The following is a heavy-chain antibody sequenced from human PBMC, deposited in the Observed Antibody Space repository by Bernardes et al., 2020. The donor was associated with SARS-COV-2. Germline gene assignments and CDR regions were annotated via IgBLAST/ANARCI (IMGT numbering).Heavy chain of an antibody. CDR2: MNPNSGGT. V-gene: IGHV1-2*02. CDR1: GYTFIGYY. D-gene: IGHD1-1*01. CDR3: ARGHDTWTDVYYSYYNGMDV. J-gene: IGHJ6*02. Sequence: ASVKVSCKASGYTFIGYYIHWVRQAPGLGLEWMGWMNPNSGGTNCAQKFHGRVTMTRDTSITTAYIELNSLMSDDTAVYYCARGHDTWTDVYYSYYNGMDVWGQATTITLSS.